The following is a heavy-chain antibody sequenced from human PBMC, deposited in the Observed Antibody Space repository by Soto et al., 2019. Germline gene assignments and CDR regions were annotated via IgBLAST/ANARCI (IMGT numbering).Heavy chain of an antibody. J-gene: IGHJ4*02. Sequence: ASVKVSCKASGYTFTSYGISWLRQAPGQGLEWMGWISAYNGNTNYAQKLQGRVTMTTDTSTSTAYMELRSLRSDDTAVYYCAISLAAAGRKRPYYFDYWGQGTLVTVSS. CDR1: GYTFTSYG. D-gene: IGHD6-13*01. CDR3: AISLAAAGRKRPYYFDY. V-gene: IGHV1-18*01. CDR2: ISAYNGNT.